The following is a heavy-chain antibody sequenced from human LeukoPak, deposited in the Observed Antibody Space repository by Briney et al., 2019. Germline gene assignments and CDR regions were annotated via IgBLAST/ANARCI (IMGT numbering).Heavy chain of an antibody. CDR3: ATYYGDYEFGERNDY. D-gene: IGHD4-17*01. V-gene: IGHV4-39*01. Sequence: SETLSLTCSVSGASISTSSYYWGWIRQPPGKGLEWIASMYYSGSSYYNPSLRSRVAISVDTSKNQFSLRLSSVTAADTAVFYCATYYGDYEFGERNDYWGQGTLVTVSS. CDR2: MYYSGSS. CDR1: GASISTSSYY. J-gene: IGHJ4*02.